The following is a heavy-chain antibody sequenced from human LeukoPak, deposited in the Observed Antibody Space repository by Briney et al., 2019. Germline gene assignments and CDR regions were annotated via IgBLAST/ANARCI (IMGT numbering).Heavy chain of an antibody. CDR1: GYTFSGHY. V-gene: IGHV1-2*02. D-gene: IGHD1/OR15-1a*01. Sequence: ASVKVSCKASGYTFSGHYMHWVRQAPGQGLEWMGWIYPNSGGTNYAQKFQGRVTMTRDTSISTAYMELRRLKSDDTAVYYCARLNVLNNSVLHHFDRWGQGTLVTVSS. J-gene: IGHJ4*02. CDR2: IYPNSGGT. CDR3: ARLNVLNNSVLHHFDR.